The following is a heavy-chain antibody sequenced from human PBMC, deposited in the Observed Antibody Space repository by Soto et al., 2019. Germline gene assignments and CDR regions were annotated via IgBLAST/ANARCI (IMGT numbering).Heavy chain of an antibody. CDR3: SKDRVAAAGTTWFDP. J-gene: IGHJ5*02. V-gene: IGHV3-23*01. Sequence: GGSLRLSCAASGFTFSSYAMSWVRQAPGKGLEWVSAISGSGGSTYYADSVKGRFTISRDNSKNTLYLQMNSLRAEDTAVYYCSKDRVAAAGTTWFDPWGQGTLVTVSS. D-gene: IGHD6-13*01. CDR1: GFTFSSYA. CDR2: ISGSGGST.